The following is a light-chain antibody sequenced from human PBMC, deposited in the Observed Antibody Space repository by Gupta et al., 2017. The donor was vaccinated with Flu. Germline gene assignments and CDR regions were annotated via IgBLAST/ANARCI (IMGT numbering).Light chain of an antibody. CDR3: QQDGSEPPGAT. Sequence: LSLSPGERDTLSCRASQSGSSKSLAWYQQKPGQAPRLLIYGASYRAAGSTERFSGSGAGTDVTLTISRREPEDFAMYYCQQDGSEPPGATFGHGTKVDIK. CDR2: GAS. J-gene: IGKJ3*01. V-gene: IGKV3-20*01. CDR1: QSGSSKS.